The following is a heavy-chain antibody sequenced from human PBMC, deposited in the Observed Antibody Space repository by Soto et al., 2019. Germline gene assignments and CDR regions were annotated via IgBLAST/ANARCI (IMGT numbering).Heavy chain of an antibody. V-gene: IGHV3-53*01. CDR2: IYSGGST. CDR1: GFSVSANY. D-gene: IGHD3-16*01. Sequence: GGGLIQPGGSLRLSCAASGFSVSANYMSWVRQAPGKGLEWVSAIYSGGSTVYADSVKGRFTISRDNSKNTLYLQMNSLRAEDTAVYSCARASSRWGSDAAHWGQGTLVTVSP. CDR3: ARASSRWGSDAAH. J-gene: IGHJ4*02.